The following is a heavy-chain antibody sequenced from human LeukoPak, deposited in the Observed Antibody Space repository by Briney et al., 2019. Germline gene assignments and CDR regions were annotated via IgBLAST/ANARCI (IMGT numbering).Heavy chain of an antibody. CDR2: ISSSGNTI. Sequence: GGSLRLSCAASGFTFSSYEMNWVRQAPGKGLEWVSYISSSGNTIYYADSVKGRFTISRDNAKNSLYLQMNSLRAEDTAVYYCARALLVSRRYFDYWGQGTLVTVSS. D-gene: IGHD3-16*01. V-gene: IGHV3-48*03. J-gene: IGHJ4*02. CDR1: GFTFSSYE. CDR3: ARALLVSRRYFDY.